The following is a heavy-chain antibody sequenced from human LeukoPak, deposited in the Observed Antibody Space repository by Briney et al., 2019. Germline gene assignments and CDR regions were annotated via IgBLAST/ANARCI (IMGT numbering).Heavy chain of an antibody. D-gene: IGHD3-10*01. CDR1: GGSFSGYY. J-gene: IGHJ5*02. Sequence: SETLSLTCAVYGGSFSGYYWSWIRQPPGKGLEWIGEINHSGSTNHNPSLKSRVTISVDTSKNQFSLKLSSVTAADTAVYYCARGPIWYGVWFDPWGQGTLVTVSS. CDR3: ARGPIWYGVWFDP. CDR2: INHSGST. V-gene: IGHV4-34*01.